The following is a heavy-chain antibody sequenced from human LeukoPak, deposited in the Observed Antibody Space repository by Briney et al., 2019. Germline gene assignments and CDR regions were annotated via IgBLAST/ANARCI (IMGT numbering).Heavy chain of an antibody. CDR2: IIPIFGTA. CDR3: ARGPHDYGTWGYFDY. V-gene: IGHV1-69*05. Sequence: ASVKVSCKASGGTFSSYAISWVRQAPGQGLEWMGRIIPIFGTANYAQKFQGRVTITTDESTSTAYMELSSLRSEDTAVYYCARGPHDYGTWGYFDYWGQGTLVTVTS. CDR1: GGTFSSYA. J-gene: IGHJ4*02. D-gene: IGHD4-17*01.